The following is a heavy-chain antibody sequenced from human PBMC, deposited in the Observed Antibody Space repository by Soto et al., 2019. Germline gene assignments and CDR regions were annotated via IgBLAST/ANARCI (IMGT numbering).Heavy chain of an antibody. D-gene: IGHD4-17*01. CDR2: IYPGDSDT. CDR3: ARRQDYGDYADAFDI. V-gene: IGHV5-51*01. Sequence: GESLKISCNGSGYSFTSYWIGWVRQMPGKGLEWMGIIYPGDSDTRYSPSFQGQVTISADKSISTAYLQWSSLKASDTAMYYCARRQDYGDYADAFDIWGQGTMVTVSS. J-gene: IGHJ3*02. CDR1: GYSFTSYW.